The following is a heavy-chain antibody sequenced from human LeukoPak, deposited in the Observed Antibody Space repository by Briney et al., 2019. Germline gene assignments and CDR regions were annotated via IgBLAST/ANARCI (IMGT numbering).Heavy chain of an antibody. Sequence: PGGSLRLSCTASGFTFSNAWMSWVRQAPGKGLEWVGRIKSKTDGGTTDYAAPVKGRFTISRDDSKNTLYLQMNSLKTEDTAVYYCTTDTLWRELPTTDDAFDIWGQGTMVTVSS. CDR2: IKSKTDGGTT. D-gene: IGHD1-26*01. V-gene: IGHV3-15*01. CDR1: GFTFSNAW. J-gene: IGHJ3*02. CDR3: TTDTLWRELPTTDDAFDI.